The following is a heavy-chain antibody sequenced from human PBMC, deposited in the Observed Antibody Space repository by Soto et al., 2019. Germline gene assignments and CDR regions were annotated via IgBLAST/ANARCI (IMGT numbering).Heavy chain of an antibody. J-gene: IGHJ4*02. CDR1: GFTFSSSA. V-gene: IGHV3-23*01. CDR2: INGGDDSK. Sequence: EVQLLESGGGLVQPGGYLRLSCAVSGFTFSSSAMSWVRRAPGKGLEWGSGINGGDDSKHYAESVRGRFTISRDNSKNTLLLQMNCLRAEDTAIYYCSKDSHWVIISPTHDHGGQVTLVTVSS. CDR3: SKDSHWVIISPTHDH. D-gene: IGHD3-16*01.